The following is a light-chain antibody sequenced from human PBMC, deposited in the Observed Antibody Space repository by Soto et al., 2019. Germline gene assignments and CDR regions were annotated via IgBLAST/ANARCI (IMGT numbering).Light chain of an antibody. J-gene: IGLJ2*01. Sequence: QSALTQPASVSGSPGPSITISCTGTSSEIGGYNLVSWFQQHPGKDPKLMIYDVSNRPSGVSNRFSGSKSGNTAALTISGLQAEDEADYYCTSYSRMTTLEVFGGGTQLTVL. V-gene: IGLV2-14*01. CDR1: SSEIGGYNL. CDR2: DVS. CDR3: TSYSRMTTLEV.